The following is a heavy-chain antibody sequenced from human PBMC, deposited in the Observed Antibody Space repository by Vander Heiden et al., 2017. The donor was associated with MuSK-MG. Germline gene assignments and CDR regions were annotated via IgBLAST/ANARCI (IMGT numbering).Heavy chain of an antibody. Sequence: QVQLVQSGAEVKKPGSSVKVSCKASGGTFSSHAISWVRQAPGQGLEGMGGIIPIFGTANYAQKFQGRVTITADESTSTAYMELSSLRSEDTAVYYCARDRYDIWTGYYYYMDVWGKGTTVTVSS. J-gene: IGHJ6*03. CDR3: ARDRYDIWTGYYYYMDV. CDR2: IIPIFGTA. D-gene: IGHD3-9*01. CDR1: GGTFSSHA. V-gene: IGHV1-69*01.